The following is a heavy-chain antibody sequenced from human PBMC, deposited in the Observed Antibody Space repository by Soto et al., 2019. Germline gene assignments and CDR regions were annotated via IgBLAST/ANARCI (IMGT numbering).Heavy chain of an antibody. CDR1: GDSIGNFY. CDR2: LSASGRT. V-gene: IGHV4-4*07. CDR3: ARGMGRYFDL. Sequence: QVHLQESGPGLVKPSETLSLTCAISGDSIGNFYWSWIRQPAGKGLESLGRLSASGRTNYSPTLQSRVPMSLDRSKNRFSLRLTSVSAADTAVYFCARGMGRYFDLWGRGTLVTVSS. J-gene: IGHJ2*01. D-gene: IGHD2-8*01.